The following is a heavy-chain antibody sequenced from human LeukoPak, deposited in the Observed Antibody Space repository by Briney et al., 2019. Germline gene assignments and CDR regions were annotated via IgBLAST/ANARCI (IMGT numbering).Heavy chain of an antibody. J-gene: IGHJ6*04. V-gene: IGHV1-3*01. Sequence: GASVKVSCKASGYTFTSYAMHWVRQAPGQRLEWMGWINAGNGNTEYSQKFQGRVTITRDTSASTAYMELSSLRSEDTAVYYCARSTLYYYYGMDVWGKGTTVTVSS. CDR3: ARSTLYYYYGMDV. CDR2: INAGNGNT. CDR1: GYTFTSYA.